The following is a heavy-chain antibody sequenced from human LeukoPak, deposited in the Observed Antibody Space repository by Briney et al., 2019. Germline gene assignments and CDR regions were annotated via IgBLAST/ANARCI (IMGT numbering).Heavy chain of an antibody. J-gene: IGHJ4*02. CDR3: AKVGIQWLVPGSYFDY. D-gene: IGHD6-19*01. Sequence: PGGSLRLSCAASGFTFSSYAMHWVRQAPGKGLEWVAVISYDGSNKYYADSVKGRFTISRDNSKNTLYLQMNSLRAEDTAVYYCAKVGIQWLVPGSYFDYWGQGTLVTVSS. CDR2: ISYDGSNK. CDR1: GFTFSSYA. V-gene: IGHV3-30-3*01.